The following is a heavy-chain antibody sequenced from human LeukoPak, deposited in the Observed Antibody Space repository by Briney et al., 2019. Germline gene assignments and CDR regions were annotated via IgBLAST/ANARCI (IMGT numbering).Heavy chain of an antibody. J-gene: IGHJ3*02. CDR1: SGSISSGDYY. CDR2: IYYSGST. Sequence: PSETLSLTCTVSSGSISSGDYYWSWIRQPPGKGLEWIGYIYYSGSTYYNPSLKSRVTISVDTSKNQSSLKLSSVTAADTAVYYCARDFNPGDEADQHAFDIWGQGTMVTVSS. D-gene: IGHD3-10*01. V-gene: IGHV4-30-4*08. CDR3: ARDFNPGDEADQHAFDI.